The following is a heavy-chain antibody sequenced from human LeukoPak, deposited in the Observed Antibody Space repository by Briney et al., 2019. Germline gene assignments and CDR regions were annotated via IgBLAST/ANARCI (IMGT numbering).Heavy chain of an antibody. J-gene: IGHJ4*02. CDR3: AKGPRVGDGSGTYYPLYYFDY. V-gene: IGHV3-23*01. D-gene: IGHD3-10*01. CDR2: ISGNGRST. CDR1: GFTFSSYA. Sequence: GGSLRLSCAASGFTFSSYAMSWVRQAPGKGLEWVSGISGNGRSTYYADSVKRRFTISRDNSKNTLYLQMSSLRAEDTAVYYCAKGPRVGDGSGTYYPLYYFDYWGQGTLVTVSS.